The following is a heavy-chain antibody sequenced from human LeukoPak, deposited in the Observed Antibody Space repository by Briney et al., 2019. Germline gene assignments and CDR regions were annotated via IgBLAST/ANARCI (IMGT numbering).Heavy chain of an antibody. J-gene: IGHJ4*02. CDR2: IIPIFGIA. D-gene: IGHD6-19*01. CDR1: GGTFSSYA. CDR3: ARGVGSGWAYFDY. Sequence: SVKVSCKASGGTFSSYAISWVRQAPRQGLEWMGRIIPIFGIANYAQRFQGRVTITADKSTSTAYMELSSLRSEDTAVYYCARGVGSGWAYFDYWGQGTLVTVSS. V-gene: IGHV1-69*04.